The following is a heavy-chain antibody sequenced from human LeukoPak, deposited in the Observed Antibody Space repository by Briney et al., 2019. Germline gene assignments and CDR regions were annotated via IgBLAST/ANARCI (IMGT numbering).Heavy chain of an antibody. CDR3: ARYYDSSACLDY. CDR2: INPSSGST. D-gene: IGHD3-22*01. Sequence: ASVKVSCKASGYTFTRYYMHWVRQAPGLGLEWMGIINPSSGSTSYAQKFQGRVTMTRDTSTSTAYMELSSLRSEDTAVYYCARYYDSSACLDYWGQGTLVTVSS. V-gene: IGHV1-46*01. CDR1: GYTFTRYY. J-gene: IGHJ4*02.